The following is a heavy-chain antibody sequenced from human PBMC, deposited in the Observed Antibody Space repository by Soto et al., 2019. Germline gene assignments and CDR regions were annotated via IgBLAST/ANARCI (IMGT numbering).Heavy chain of an antibody. CDR3: AKDLPPTIAARPVYYYYMDV. Sequence: GGSLRLSCAASGFTFSSYAMSWVRQAPGKGLEWVSAISGSGGSTYYADSVKGRFTISRDNSKNTLYLQMNSLRAEDTAVYYCAKDLPPTIAARPVYYYYMDVWGKGTTVTVSS. CDR1: GFTFSSYA. D-gene: IGHD6-6*01. V-gene: IGHV3-23*01. CDR2: ISGSGGST. J-gene: IGHJ6*03.